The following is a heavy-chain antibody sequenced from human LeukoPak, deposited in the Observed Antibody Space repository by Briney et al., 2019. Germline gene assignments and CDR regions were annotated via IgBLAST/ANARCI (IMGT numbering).Heavy chain of an antibody. CDR2: IYHSGST. D-gene: IGHD5-24*01. CDR3: ARDSWLQLSDQVNYFDY. J-gene: IGHJ4*02. CDR1: GGSISSGGYY. V-gene: IGHV4-30-2*01. Sequence: PSETLSLTCTVSGGSISSGGYYCSWIRQPPGKGLEWIGYIYHSGSTYYNPSLKSRVTISVDRSKNQFSLKLSSVTAADTAVYYCARDSWLQLSDQVNYFDYWGQGTLVTVSS.